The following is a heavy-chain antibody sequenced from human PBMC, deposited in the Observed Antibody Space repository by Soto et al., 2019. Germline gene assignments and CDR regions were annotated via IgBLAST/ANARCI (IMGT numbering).Heavy chain of an antibody. J-gene: IGHJ6*03. Sequence: GGSLRLSCAASGFTFSSYGMHWVRQAPGKGLEWVAVIWYDGSNKYYADSVKGRFTISRDNSKNTLYLQMNSLRAEDTAVYYCARDFRYCSGGSCYSDYYYYMDVWGKGTTVTVSS. D-gene: IGHD2-15*01. CDR3: ARDFRYCSGGSCYSDYYYYMDV. CDR1: GFTFSSYG. CDR2: IWYDGSNK. V-gene: IGHV3-33*01.